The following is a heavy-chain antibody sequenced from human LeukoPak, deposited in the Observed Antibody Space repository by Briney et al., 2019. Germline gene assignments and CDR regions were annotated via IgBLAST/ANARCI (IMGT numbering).Heavy chain of an antibody. CDR1: GFTFSSYA. J-gene: IGHJ4*02. V-gene: IGHV3-30*04. CDR3: ASGVATISFFY. CDR2: ISYDGSNK. D-gene: IGHD5-12*01. Sequence: GGSLRPSCAASGFTFSSYAMHWVRQAPGKGLEWVAVISYDGSNKYYADSVKGRFTISRDNSKNTLYLQMNSLRAEDTAVYYCASGVATISFFYWGQGTLVTVSS.